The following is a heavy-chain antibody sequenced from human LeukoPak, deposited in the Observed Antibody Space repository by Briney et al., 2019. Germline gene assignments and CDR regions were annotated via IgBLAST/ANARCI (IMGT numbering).Heavy chain of an antibody. J-gene: IGHJ5*01. CDR2: IIVIFGTP. V-gene: IGHV1-69*13. CDR1: GGTFSSYS. Sequence: SVKVSCKASGGTFSSYSFSWVRQAPGQGPEWLGGIIVIFGTPNYPQKFHGRVTITADESTSTVYMELSSLRSEDTAMYYCARDVDSSMVTNWFDSWGQGTLVTVSS. CDR3: ARDVDSSMVTNWFDS. D-gene: IGHD5-18*01.